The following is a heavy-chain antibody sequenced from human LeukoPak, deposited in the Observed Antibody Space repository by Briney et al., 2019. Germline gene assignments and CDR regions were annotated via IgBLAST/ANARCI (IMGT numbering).Heavy chain of an antibody. CDR1: GASISTYF. D-gene: IGHD3-22*01. CDR2: MYDIGTT. CDR3: ARHQGDRSGYFPHYTYYYYYMDV. V-gene: IGHV4-59*08. J-gene: IGHJ6*03. Sequence: SETLSLTCTVSGASISTYFWSWIRQSPGRGLEWIGYMYDIGTTYYSPSLKSRVTISRDTSKNQFSLKLSSVTAADTAVYYCARHQGDRSGYFPHYTYYYYYMDVWGKGTTVTVSS.